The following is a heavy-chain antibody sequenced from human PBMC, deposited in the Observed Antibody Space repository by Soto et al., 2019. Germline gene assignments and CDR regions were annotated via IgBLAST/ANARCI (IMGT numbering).Heavy chain of an antibody. CDR1: VFTFSAYW. D-gene: IGHD1-1*01. J-gene: IGHJ4*02. CDR2: ISDDGSTA. Sequence: AXRLSYSSSVFTFSAYWMHWVRQVPGKGLTWVSRISDDGSTATYADSVKGRFVISRDNAKNSLYLEMNTLRADDSGLYYCARGPRVSSTGTGAHWGRGTLVTVYS. CDR3: ARGPRVSSTGTGAH. V-gene: IGHV3-74*01.